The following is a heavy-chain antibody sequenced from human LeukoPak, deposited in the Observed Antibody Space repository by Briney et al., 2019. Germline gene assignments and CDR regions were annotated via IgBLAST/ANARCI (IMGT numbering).Heavy chain of an antibody. J-gene: IGHJ4*02. V-gene: IGHV3-7*01. CDR1: GFTFSSYW. D-gene: IGHD5-18*01. Sequence: GGSLRLSCAASGFTFSSYWMSWVRQAPGKGLEWVANIKQDGSEKYYVDSVKGRFTISRDNAKNSLYLQMNSLRAEDTAVYYCARLTLDLGYSYATRGFDYWGQGTLVTVSS. CDR3: ARLTLDLGYSYATRGFDY. CDR2: IKQDGSEK.